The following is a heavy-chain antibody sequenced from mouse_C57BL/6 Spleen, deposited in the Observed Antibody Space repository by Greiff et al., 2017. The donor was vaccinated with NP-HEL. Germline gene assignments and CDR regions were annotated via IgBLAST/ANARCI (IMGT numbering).Heavy chain of an antibody. Sequence: QVQLPQSGAELVRPGSSVKLSCKASGYTFTSYWMDWVKQRPGQGLEWIGNIYPSDSETHYNQKFKDKATLTVDKSSSTAYMQLSSLTSEDSAVYYCARYLSTLRYFDVWGTGTTVTVSS. J-gene: IGHJ1*03. CDR3: ARYLSTLRYFDV. CDR2: IYPSDSET. D-gene: IGHD5-1*01. V-gene: IGHV1-61*01. CDR1: GYTFTSYW.